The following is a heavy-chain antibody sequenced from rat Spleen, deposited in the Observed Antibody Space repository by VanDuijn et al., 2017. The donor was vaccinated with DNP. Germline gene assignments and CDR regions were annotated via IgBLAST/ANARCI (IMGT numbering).Heavy chain of an antibody. D-gene: IGHD1-10*01. J-gene: IGHJ1*01. CDR3: ARLNNYGYYWYFDF. CDR2: INTGSGGT. Sequence: QIQLQQSGTELAKPGSSVKISCKASGYTFTRYYISWIKQTTGQGLEYIGYINTGSGGTNYNEKLKGKATLTVDKSSSTAFMQLSSLTPDDSAVYYCARLNNYGYYWYFDFWGPGTMVTVSS. V-gene: IGHV1-43*01. CDR1: GYTFTRYY.